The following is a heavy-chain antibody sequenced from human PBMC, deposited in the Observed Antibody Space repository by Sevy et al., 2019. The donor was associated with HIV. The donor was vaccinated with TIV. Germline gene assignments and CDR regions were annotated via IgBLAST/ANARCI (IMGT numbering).Heavy chain of an antibody. CDR2: LKSKADGGTV. CDR3: TRWKGLHSIFDY. J-gene: IGHJ4*02. D-gene: IGHD1-1*01. CDR1: GFTFGDYA. Sequence: GGSLRLSCTTSGFTFGDYAMNWVRQAPGKGLEWVAFLKSKADGGTVDHAASVKGRFTISRDYSKSIAYLQMNDLTTEDTGVYYCTRWKGLHSIFDYWGQGALVTVSS. V-gene: IGHV3-49*04.